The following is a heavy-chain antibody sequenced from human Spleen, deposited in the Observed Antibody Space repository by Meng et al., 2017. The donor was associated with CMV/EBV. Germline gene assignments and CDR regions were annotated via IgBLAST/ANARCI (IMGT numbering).Heavy chain of an antibody. CDR2: ISAYNGNT. Sequence: ASVKVSCKTSGYTLTGYYMHWVRQAPGQGLEWMGWISAYNGNTNYAQKLQDRVTMTTDTSTSTAYMELRSLRSDDTAVYYCARRNGPDQYCSSTSCYISSPLDYWGQGTLVTVSS. J-gene: IGHJ4*02. V-gene: IGHV1-18*04. D-gene: IGHD2-2*02. CDR3: ARRNGPDQYCSSTSCYISSPLDY. CDR1: GYTLTGYY.